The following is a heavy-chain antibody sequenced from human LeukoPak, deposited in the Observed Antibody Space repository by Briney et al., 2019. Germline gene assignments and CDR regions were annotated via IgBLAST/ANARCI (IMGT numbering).Heavy chain of an antibody. CDR3: AREYCSSTSCDAFDI. Sequence: ASVKVSCKASGYTFSSYGISWVRQAPGQGLEWMGWISAYHGNTNYAQKLQGRVTMTTDTSTSTAYMELRSLRSDDTAVYYCAREYCSSTSCDAFDIWGQGTMVTVSS. D-gene: IGHD2-2*01. CDR1: GYTFSSYG. V-gene: IGHV1-18*01. J-gene: IGHJ3*02. CDR2: ISAYHGNT.